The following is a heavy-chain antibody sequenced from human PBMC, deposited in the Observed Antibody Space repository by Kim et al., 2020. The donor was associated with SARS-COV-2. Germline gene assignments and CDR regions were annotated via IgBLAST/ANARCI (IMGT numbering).Heavy chain of an antibody. CDR1: GGSISSGDYY. D-gene: IGHD3-10*01. Sequence: SETLSLTCTVSGGSISSGDYYWSWIRQPPGKGLEWIGYIYYSGSTYYNPSLKSRVTISVDTSKNQFSLKLSSVTAADTAVYYCARVGASEVRGVSEYFQHWGQGTLVTVSS. CDR3: ARVGASEVRGVSEYFQH. CDR2: IYYSGST. V-gene: IGHV4-30-4*01. J-gene: IGHJ1*01.